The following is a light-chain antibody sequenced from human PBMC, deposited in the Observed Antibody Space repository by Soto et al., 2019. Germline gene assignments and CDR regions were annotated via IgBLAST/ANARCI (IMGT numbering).Light chain of an antibody. V-gene: IGKV3-15*01. J-gene: IGKJ4*01. CDR1: QSLNNN. CDR3: QHHHNWLLT. Sequence: EIVMTQSPATPSVAPGERVTLSCTASQSLNNNLAWYQQKPGQAPRLLIYSASTRATGIPARFSGSGSWTEFTLTISSLQSEDFAVYYCQHHHNWLLTFGGGTKVEI. CDR2: SAS.